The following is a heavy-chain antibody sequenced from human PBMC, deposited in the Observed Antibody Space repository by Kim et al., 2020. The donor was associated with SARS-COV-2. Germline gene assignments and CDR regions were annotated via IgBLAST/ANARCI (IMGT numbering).Heavy chain of an antibody. CDR1: GYSISSGYY. D-gene: IGHD2-2*01. CDR3: ARVASPLRELLSATPMDAFDI. J-gene: IGHJ3*02. CDR2: IYHSGST. Sequence: SETLSLTCTVSGYSISSGYYWGWIRQPPGKGLEWIGSIYHSGSTYYNPSLKSRVTISVDTSKNQFSLKLSSVTAADTAVYYCARVASPLRELLSATPMDAFDIWGQGTMVTVSS. V-gene: IGHV4-38-2*02.